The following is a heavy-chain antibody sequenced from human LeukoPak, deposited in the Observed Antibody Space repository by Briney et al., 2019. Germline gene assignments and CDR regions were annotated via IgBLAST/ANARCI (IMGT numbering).Heavy chain of an antibody. J-gene: IGHJ4*02. CDR2: INPTGGST. CDR1: GYTFTSYY. V-gene: IGHV1-46*01. Sequence: ASVKVSCKASGYTFTSYYMHWVRQAPGQGLEWMGIINPTGGSTSYAQKFQGRVTMTRHTSTRTVYMELSSLRSEATAVYYCARDRGGSYNFDYWGQGTLVTVSS. D-gene: IGHD1-26*01. CDR3: ARDRGGSYNFDY.